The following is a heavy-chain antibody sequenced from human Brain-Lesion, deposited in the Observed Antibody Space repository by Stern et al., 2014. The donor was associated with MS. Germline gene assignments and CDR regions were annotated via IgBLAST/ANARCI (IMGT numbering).Heavy chain of an antibody. J-gene: IGHJ4*02. V-gene: IGHV4-39*02. D-gene: IGHD2/OR15-2a*01. CDR1: GGSIIDSTYH. Sequence: QLQLQESGPGLVKPSETLSLTCSVSGGSIIDSTYHWGWIRQPPGKGLEWIGSIPYSGYIYYTPPHKSRATMSVATPKTHLPLRLTSVTAADTAVYYCARRIRAYNFDYWGQGTLVTVSS. CDR3: ARRIRAYNFDY. CDR2: IPYSGYI.